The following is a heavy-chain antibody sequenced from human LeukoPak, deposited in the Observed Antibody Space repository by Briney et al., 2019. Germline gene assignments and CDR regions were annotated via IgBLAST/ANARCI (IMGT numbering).Heavy chain of an antibody. D-gene: IGHD1-1*01. CDR2: IRYDESDK. V-gene: IGHV3-30*02. J-gene: IGHJ4*02. CDR1: GFTFSHNG. Sequence: GGSLRLSCATSGFTFSHNGMHWVRQAPGRGLDWVAHIRYDESDKYYADSVKGRFTISRDISKNTVYLQMNSLRVEDTAVYYCAKDFNWAFDYWGQGTLVTVSS. CDR3: AKDFNWAFDY.